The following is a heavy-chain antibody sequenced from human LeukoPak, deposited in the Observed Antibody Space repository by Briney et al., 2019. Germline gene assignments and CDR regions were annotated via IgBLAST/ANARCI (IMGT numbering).Heavy chain of an antibody. Sequence: GGSLRLSCTASGFTFGDYAMNWVRQAPGKGLEWVGFSRSETYGGTTEYAASVKGRFTISRDDSKRIAYLQMNSLKTEDTAVYYCTRVGATAYYYFDYWGQGTLVTVSS. CDR1: GFTFGDYA. J-gene: IGHJ4*02. D-gene: IGHD1-26*01. CDR3: TRVGATAYYYFDY. V-gene: IGHV3-49*04. CDR2: SRSETYGGTT.